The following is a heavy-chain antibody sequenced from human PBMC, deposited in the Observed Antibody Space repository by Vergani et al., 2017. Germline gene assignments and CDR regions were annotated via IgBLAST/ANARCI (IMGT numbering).Heavy chain of an antibody. CDR2: IYYSGST. CDR3: ARPYYDFWSCYLDYYYYYMDV. D-gene: IGHD3-3*01. CDR1: GGSISSRSYY. J-gene: IGHJ6*03. Sequence: QLQLQESGPGLVKPSETLSLTCTVSGGSISSRSYYWGWILQPPGKGLEWIGSIYYSGSTYYNPSLKSRVTISVDTSKNQFSLKLSSVTAADTAVYYCARPYYDFWSCYLDYYYYYMDVWGKGTTVTVSS. V-gene: IGHV4-39*01.